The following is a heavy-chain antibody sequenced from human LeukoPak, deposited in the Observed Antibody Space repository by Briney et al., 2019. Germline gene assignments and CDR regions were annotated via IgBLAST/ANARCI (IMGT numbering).Heavy chain of an antibody. CDR1: GFTFSSYW. CDR3: ARIQLGYCSSTSCLPLGFDP. Sequence: GGSLRLSCAASGFTFSSYWMSWVRQAPGKGLEWVANIKQDGSEKYYVDSVKGRFTISRDNAKNSLYLQMNSLRAEDTAVYYCARIQLGYCSSTSCLPLGFDPWGQGTLVTVSS. D-gene: IGHD2-2*01. J-gene: IGHJ5*02. V-gene: IGHV3-7*03. CDR2: IKQDGSEK.